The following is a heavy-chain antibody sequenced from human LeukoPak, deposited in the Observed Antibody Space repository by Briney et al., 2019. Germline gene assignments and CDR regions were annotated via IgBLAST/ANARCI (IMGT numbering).Heavy chain of an antibody. D-gene: IGHD6-6*01. Sequence: PSETLSLTCTVSGGSISSYYWSWIRQPPGKGLEWIGYIYYSESTNYNPSLKSRVTISVDTSKNQFSLKLSSVTAADTAVYYCARDRGYSSSHRPWFDPWGQGTLVTVSS. J-gene: IGHJ5*02. CDR2: IYYSEST. V-gene: IGHV4-59*01. CDR3: ARDRGYSSSHRPWFDP. CDR1: GGSISSYY.